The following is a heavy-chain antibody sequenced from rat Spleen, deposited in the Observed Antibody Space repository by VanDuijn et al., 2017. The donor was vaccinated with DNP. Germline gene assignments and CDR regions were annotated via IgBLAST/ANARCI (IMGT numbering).Heavy chain of an antibody. D-gene: IGHD1-12*02. J-gene: IGHJ2*01. CDR1: GYTFTTYY. CDR2: IHTGSGST. V-gene: IGHV1-43*01. CDR3: ARPNYDGSYYYSYYFEY. Sequence: QVQLQQSGAELAKPGPSVMISCRASGYTFTTYYIGWIKQTTRQGLEYIGYIHTGSGSTNYNENFKGRATLTVDKSSSTAFMQLSSLTPDDSAVYYCARPNYDGSYYYSYYFEYWGQGVMVTVSS.